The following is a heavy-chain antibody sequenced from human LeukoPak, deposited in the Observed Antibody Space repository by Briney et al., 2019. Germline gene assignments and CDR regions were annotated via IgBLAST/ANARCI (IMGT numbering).Heavy chain of an antibody. CDR3: AKGSGYSYGYFDY. J-gene: IGHJ4*02. CDR1: GFTFSSYA. CDR2: ISGSGGGT. D-gene: IGHD5-18*01. V-gene: IGHV3-23*01. Sequence: GGSLRLSCAASGFTFSSYAMSWVRQAPGKGLEWVSAISGSGGGTYYGDSVKGRFTISRDNSKNTLYLQMNSLRAEDTAVYYCAKGSGYSYGYFDYWGQGTLVTVSS.